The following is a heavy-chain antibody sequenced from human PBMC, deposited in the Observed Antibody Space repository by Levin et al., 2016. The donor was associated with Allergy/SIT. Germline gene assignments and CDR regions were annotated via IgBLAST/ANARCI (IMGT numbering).Heavy chain of an antibody. CDR3: AREGSGWYPRWSAFDI. CDR2: ISGSGGST. J-gene: IGHJ3*02. D-gene: IGHD6-19*01. V-gene: IGHV3-23*01. Sequence: WIRQPPGKGLEWVSAISGSGGSTYYADSVKGRFTISRDNSKNTLYLQMNSLRAEDTAVYYCAREGSGWYPRWSAFDIWGQGTMVTVSS.